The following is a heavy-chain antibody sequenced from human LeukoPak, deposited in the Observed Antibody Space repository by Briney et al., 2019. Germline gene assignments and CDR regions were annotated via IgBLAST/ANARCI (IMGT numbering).Heavy chain of an antibody. CDR2: IYHSGRS. V-gene: IGHV4-31*03. Sequence: SETLSLTCTVSGDSVSNGVKYWSWIRQHPGRGLEWIGYIYHSGRSYYNPSLKSRITMSVDTSKNQFSLNLSTVTAADTAVYYCARGWTTVTPNHYYGMDVWGQGTTVTVSS. CDR1: GDSVSNGVKY. D-gene: IGHD4-17*01. J-gene: IGHJ6*02. CDR3: ARGWTTVTPNHYYGMDV.